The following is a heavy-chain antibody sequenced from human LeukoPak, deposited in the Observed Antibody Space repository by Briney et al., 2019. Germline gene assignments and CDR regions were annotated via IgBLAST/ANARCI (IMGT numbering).Heavy chain of an antibody. D-gene: IGHD3-3*01. CDR2: INHSGST. J-gene: IGHJ4*02. Sequence: SETLSLTCAVYGGSFSGYYWSWIRQPPGKGLEWIGEINHSGSTNYNPSLKSRVTISVDTSKNQFSLKLSSVTAADTAVYYCARSNDYDFWSGYSIFDYWGQGTLVTVSS. V-gene: IGHV4-34*01. CDR1: GGSFSGYY. CDR3: ARSNDYDFWSGYSIFDY.